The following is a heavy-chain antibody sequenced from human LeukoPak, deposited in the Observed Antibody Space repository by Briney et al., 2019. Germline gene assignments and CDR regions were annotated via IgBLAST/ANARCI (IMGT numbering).Heavy chain of an antibody. CDR2: ISSSSSTI. J-gene: IGHJ5*02. Sequence: GSLRLSCAASGFTFSSYSMNWVRQAPGKGLEWVSYISSSSSTIYYADSVKGRFTISRDNAKNSLYLQMNSLRDEDTAVYYCARAMSPVLRRPYNWFDPWGQGTLVTVSS. CDR3: ARAMSPVLRRPYNWFDP. D-gene: IGHD2-8*01. CDR1: GFTFSSYS. V-gene: IGHV3-48*02.